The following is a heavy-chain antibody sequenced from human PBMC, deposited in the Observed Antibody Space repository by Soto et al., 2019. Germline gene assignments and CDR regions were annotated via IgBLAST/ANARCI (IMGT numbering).Heavy chain of an antibody. CDR3: ARGRYGELSPFDY. J-gene: IGHJ4*02. CDR2: IYYSGNT. D-gene: IGHD3-10*01. V-gene: IGHV4-59*01. Sequence: QVQLQESGPGLVKPSETLSLTCTVSGGSISNYYWSWIRQPPGKGLEWIGYIYYSGNTNYSPSLKSRVTIAVDTSRDQFSLKLTSVTAADTAVYYCARGRYGELSPFDYWGQGILVTVSS. CDR1: GGSISNYY.